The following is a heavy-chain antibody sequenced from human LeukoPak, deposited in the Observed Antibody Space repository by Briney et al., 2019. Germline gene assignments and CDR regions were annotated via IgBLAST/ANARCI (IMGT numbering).Heavy chain of an antibody. CDR3: ARVGNSGYYDSTGYWASWFDP. V-gene: IGHV3-53*01. CDR1: GFTFSSYD. CDR2: IYSGGST. D-gene: IGHD3-22*01. J-gene: IGHJ5*02. Sequence: GGSLRLSCAASGFTFSSYDMSWVRQAPGKGLEWVSVIYSGGSTYYADSVKGRFTISRDNSKNTLYLQMNSLRAEDTAVYYCARVGNSGYYDSTGYWASWFDPWSQGTLVTVSS.